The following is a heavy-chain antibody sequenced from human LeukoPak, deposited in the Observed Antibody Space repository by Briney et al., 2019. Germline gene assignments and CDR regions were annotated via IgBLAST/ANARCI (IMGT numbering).Heavy chain of an antibody. J-gene: IGHJ4*02. D-gene: IGHD6-6*01. CDR2: ISYDGSNK. Sequence: GRSLRLSCAASGFTFSSYAMHWVRQAPGKGLEWVAVISYDGSNKYYADSVKGRFTISRDNSKNTLYLQMNSLRAEDTAVYYCARDGGVAARVCCPCDYWGQGTLVTVSS. V-gene: IGHV3-30-3*01. CDR3: ARDGGVAARVCCPCDY. CDR1: GFTFSSYA.